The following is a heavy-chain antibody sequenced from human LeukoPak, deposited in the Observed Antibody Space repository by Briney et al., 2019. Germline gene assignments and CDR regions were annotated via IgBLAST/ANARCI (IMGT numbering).Heavy chain of an antibody. Sequence: SQTLSLTCTVSGGSISSGGYYWSWIRQHPGKGLEWIGYIYYSGSTYYNPSLKSRVTISVDTSKNQFSLKLSSVTAADPAVYYCARGVGVDDNGDYVGSAAEYFQHWGQGTLVAVSS. CDR1: GGSISSGGYY. D-gene: IGHD4-17*01. V-gene: IGHV4-31*03. CDR3: ARGVGVDDNGDYVGSAAEYFQH. J-gene: IGHJ1*01. CDR2: IYYSGST.